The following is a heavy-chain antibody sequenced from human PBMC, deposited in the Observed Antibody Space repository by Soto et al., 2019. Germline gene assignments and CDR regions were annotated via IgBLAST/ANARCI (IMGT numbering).Heavy chain of an antibody. CDR1: GFTVSSNY. CDR2: IYSGGST. J-gene: IGHJ6*02. CDR3: ARDSIAGGYCYYYGLDV. V-gene: IGHV3-53*01. D-gene: IGHD6-13*01. Sequence: GSLRLSCAASGFTVSSNYMSWVRQAPGKGLEWISIIYSGGSTYYAESVKGRFTISRDNSKNTLYLQMYSLRAEDTAVYYCARDSIAGGYCYYYGLDVWGQGTTVTVSS.